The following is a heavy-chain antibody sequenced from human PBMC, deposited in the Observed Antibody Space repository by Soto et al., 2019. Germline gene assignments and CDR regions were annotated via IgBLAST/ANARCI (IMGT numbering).Heavy chain of an antibody. CDR2: ISAYNGNT. CDR3: ARLYSSSEDDAFDI. D-gene: IGHD6-6*01. CDR1: GYTFTSYG. Sequence: GASVKVSCKASGYTFTSYGISWVRQAPGQGLEWMGWISAYNGNTNYAQKLQGRVTMTTDTSTSTAYMELRSLRSDDTAVYYCARLYSSSEDDAFDIWGQGTMVTVSS. V-gene: IGHV1-18*04. J-gene: IGHJ3*02.